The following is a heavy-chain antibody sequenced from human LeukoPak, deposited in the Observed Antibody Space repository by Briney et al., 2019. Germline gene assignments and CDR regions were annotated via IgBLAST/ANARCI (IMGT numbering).Heavy chain of an antibody. D-gene: IGHD6-6*01. Sequence: GASVKVSCKASGYTFTGYYIHWVRQAPGQGLEWMGWINPNSGGTKYAQKFQGRVTMTRDTSINTAYMELSSLRSDDTAMYYCAFFEYSSSSSHYWGQGTLVTVSS. CDR2: INPNSGGT. V-gene: IGHV1-2*02. CDR1: GYTFTGYY. CDR3: AFFEYSSSSSHY. J-gene: IGHJ4*02.